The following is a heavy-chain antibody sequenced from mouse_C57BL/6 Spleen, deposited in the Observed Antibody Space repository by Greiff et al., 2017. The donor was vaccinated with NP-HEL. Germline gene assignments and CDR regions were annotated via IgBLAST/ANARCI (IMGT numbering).Heavy chain of an antibody. CDR1: GFTFSSYA. CDR2: ISDGGSYT. CDR3: AREGRTAQAPFDY. Sequence: DVHLVESGGGLVKPGGSLKLSCAASGFTFSSYAMSWVRQTPEKRLEWVATISDGGSYTYYPDNVKGRFTISRDNAKNNLYLQMSHLKSEDTAMYYCAREGRTAQAPFDYWGQGTTLTVSS. J-gene: IGHJ2*01. D-gene: IGHD3-2*02. V-gene: IGHV5-4*01.